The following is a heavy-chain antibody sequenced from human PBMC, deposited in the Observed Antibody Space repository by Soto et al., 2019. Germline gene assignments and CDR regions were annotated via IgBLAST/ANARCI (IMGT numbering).Heavy chain of an antibody. CDR2: IIPIFGTA. CDR3: ARAKQWPVPGPSDDDTNYYYYGMDV. D-gene: IGHD6-19*01. J-gene: IGHJ6*02. V-gene: IGHV1-69*13. Sequence: GASVKVSCKASGGTFSSYAISWVRQAPGQGLEWMGGIIPIFGTANYAQKFQGRVTITADESTSTAYMELSSLRSEDTAVYYCARAKQWPVPGPSDDDTNYYYYGMDVWGQGTTVTVSS. CDR1: GGTFSSYA.